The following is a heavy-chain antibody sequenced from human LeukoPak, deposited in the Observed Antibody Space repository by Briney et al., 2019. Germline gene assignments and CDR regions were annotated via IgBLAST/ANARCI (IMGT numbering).Heavy chain of an antibody. D-gene: IGHD4-17*01. J-gene: IGHJ6*02. Sequence: GGSLRLSCAASGFTFDSYGMHWVRQAPGKGLEWVALISYDGTNKDYADSVKGRFTISRDNSKNTPYLQTNTLRPDDTAVYYCARRDYGDALYYGMDVWGQGTTVTVSS. V-gene: IGHV3-30*03. CDR2: ISYDGTNK. CDR1: GFTFDSYG. CDR3: ARRDYGDALYYGMDV.